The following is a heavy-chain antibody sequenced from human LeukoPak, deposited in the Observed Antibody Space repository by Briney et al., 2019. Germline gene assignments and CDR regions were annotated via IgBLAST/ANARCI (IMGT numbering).Heavy chain of an antibody. CDR1: GFTFSSYG. D-gene: IGHD3-10*01. CDR3: AKDANYYGPISNWFDP. Sequence: TGGSLRLSCAASGFTFSSYGMHWVRQAPGKGLEWVAFIRYDGSNKYYADSVKGRFTISRDNSKNTLYLQMNSLRAEDTAVYYCAKDANYYGPISNWFDPWGQGTLVTVSS. V-gene: IGHV3-30*02. J-gene: IGHJ5*02. CDR2: IRYDGSNK.